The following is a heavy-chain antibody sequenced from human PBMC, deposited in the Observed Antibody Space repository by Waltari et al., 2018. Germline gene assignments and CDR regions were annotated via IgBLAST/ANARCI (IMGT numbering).Heavy chain of an antibody. Sequence: EVQLVESGGVVVQPGGSLRLSCAASGFTFDDYTMHWVRQAPGKGLEWVSLISWDGGSTYYADSVKCRFTISRDNSKNSLYLQMNSLRTEDTALYYCAKDGGGEAGWDGYWGQGTLVTVSS. D-gene: IGHD3-16*01. CDR2: ISWDGGST. V-gene: IGHV3-43*01. J-gene: IGHJ4*02. CDR3: AKDGGGEAGWDGY. CDR1: GFTFDDYT.